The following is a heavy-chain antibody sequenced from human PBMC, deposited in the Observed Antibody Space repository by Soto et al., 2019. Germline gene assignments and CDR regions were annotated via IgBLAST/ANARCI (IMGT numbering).Heavy chain of an antibody. CDR2: ISYDGSNK. CDR3: AKDGNIVATYFDY. V-gene: IGHV3-30*18. Sequence: GESLKISCAASGFTFSSYGMHWVRQAPGKGLEWVAVISYDGSNKYYADSVKGRFTISRDNSKNTLYLQMNSLRAEDTAVYYCAKDGNIVATYFDYWGHGTLVTVSS. D-gene: IGHD5-12*01. J-gene: IGHJ4*01. CDR1: GFTFSSYG.